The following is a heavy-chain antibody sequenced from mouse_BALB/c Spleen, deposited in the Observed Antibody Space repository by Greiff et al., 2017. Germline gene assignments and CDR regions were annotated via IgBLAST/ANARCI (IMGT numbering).Heavy chain of an antibody. CDR1: GFTFSDYG. CDR3: ARGGYDAWFAY. CDR2: ISNLAYSI. J-gene: IGHJ3*01. V-gene: IGHV5-15*02. Sequence: EVQVVESGGGLVQPGGSRKLSCAASGFTFSDYGMAWVRQAPGKGPEWVAFISNLAYSIYYADTVTGRFTISRENAKNTLYLEMSSLRSEDTAMYYCARGGYDAWFAYWGQGTLVTVSA. D-gene: IGHD2-2*01.